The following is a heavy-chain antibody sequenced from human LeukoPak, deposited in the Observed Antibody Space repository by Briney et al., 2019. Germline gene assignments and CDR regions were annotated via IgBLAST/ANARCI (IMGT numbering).Heavy chain of an antibody. D-gene: IGHD1/OR15-1a*01. J-gene: IGHJ4*02. V-gene: IGHV3-23*01. CDR3: AKGTITSWPTFDY. CDR2: LSNSDDST. Sequence: GGSLRLSCAASGFTFSNYAMSWVRQAPGKGLEWVSTLSNSDDSTYYPDSLKGRFTISKDNAKNTLYLQMNSLRAEDTAVYYCAKGTITSWPTFDYWGQGTLVTVSS. CDR1: GFTFSNYA.